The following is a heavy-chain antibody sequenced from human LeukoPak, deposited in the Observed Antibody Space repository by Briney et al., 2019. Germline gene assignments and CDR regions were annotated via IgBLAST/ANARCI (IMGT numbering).Heavy chain of an antibody. Sequence: PSETLSLTCAVYGGSFSGYYWSWIRQPPGKGLEWIGEINHSGSTNYNPSLKSRVTISVDTSKNQFSLKLSSVTAADTAVYYCARDRGPDYGGNSYHLPDWGQGTLVTVSS. V-gene: IGHV4-34*01. J-gene: IGHJ4*02. CDR3: ARDRGPDYGGNSYHLPD. CDR1: GGSFSGYY. D-gene: IGHD4-23*01. CDR2: INHSGST.